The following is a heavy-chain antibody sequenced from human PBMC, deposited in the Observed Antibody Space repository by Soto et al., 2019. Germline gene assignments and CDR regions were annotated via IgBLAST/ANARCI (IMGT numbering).Heavy chain of an antibody. Sequence: GGSLRLSCAASGFTVSSNYMSWVRQAPGKGLEWVSVIYAGGSTYYADSVKGSFTTSRDNSKNTLYLQMNSLRAEDTAVYYCASQAPRSRYAFDIWGQGTMVTVSS. V-gene: IGHV3-66*04. CDR1: GFTVSSNY. CDR2: IYAGGST. CDR3: ASQAPRSRYAFDI. J-gene: IGHJ3*02.